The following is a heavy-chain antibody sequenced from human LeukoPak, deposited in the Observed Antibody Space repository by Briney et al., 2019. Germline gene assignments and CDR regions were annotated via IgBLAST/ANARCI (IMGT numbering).Heavy chain of an antibody. CDR2: VHVSEPT. CDR3: ARSAIDV. Sequence: SETLSLTCAVSGVSISSYYWTWIRQSAGKGLEWIGRVHVSEPTNYNPSLKSRVTLSIDPSKNQFSLKLRSVTAADTAVYYCARSAIDVWGKGTTVTVSS. V-gene: IGHV4-4*07. J-gene: IGHJ6*03. CDR1: GVSISSYY.